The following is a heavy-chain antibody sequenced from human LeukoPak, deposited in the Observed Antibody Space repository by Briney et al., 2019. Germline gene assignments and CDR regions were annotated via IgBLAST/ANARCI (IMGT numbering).Heavy chain of an antibody. Sequence: SVKVSCKASGGTFSSYAIGWVRQAPGQGLEWMGGIIPIFGTANYAQKFQGRVTITADESTSTAYMELSSLRSEDTAVYYCAREKENGSGSFPLDYWGQGTLVTVSS. V-gene: IGHV1-69*01. D-gene: IGHD3-10*01. CDR2: IIPIFGTA. J-gene: IGHJ4*02. CDR1: GGTFSSYA. CDR3: AREKENGSGSFPLDY.